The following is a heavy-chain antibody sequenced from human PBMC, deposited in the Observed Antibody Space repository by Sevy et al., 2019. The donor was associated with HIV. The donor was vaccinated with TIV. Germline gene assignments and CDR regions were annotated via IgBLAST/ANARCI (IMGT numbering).Heavy chain of an antibody. CDR1: GFTVSSSY. Sequence: GGSLRLSCAASGFTVSSSYMTWVHQPPGKGLEWVSVIYSGGSTYYADSVKGRFTISRDNSKNTLYLQMNNLRADDTAVYYCARGRGVSGAVAINWFDPWGQGALVTVSS. J-gene: IGHJ5*02. CDR2: IYSGGST. D-gene: IGHD3-3*01. V-gene: IGHV3-53*01. CDR3: ARGRGVSGAVAINWFDP.